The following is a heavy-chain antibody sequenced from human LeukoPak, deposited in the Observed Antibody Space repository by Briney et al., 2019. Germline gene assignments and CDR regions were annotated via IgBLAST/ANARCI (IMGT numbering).Heavy chain of an antibody. CDR3: ARDRGGYYGSGSYGTDY. Sequence: GGSLRLSCAASGFTFSNYAMSWVRQAPGKGLEWVSVIYSGGSTYYADSVKGRFTISRDNSKNTLYLQMNSLRAEDTAVYYCARDRGGYYGSGSYGTDYWGQGTLVTVSS. CDR2: IYSGGST. J-gene: IGHJ4*02. V-gene: IGHV3-66*01. D-gene: IGHD3-10*01. CDR1: GFTFSNYA.